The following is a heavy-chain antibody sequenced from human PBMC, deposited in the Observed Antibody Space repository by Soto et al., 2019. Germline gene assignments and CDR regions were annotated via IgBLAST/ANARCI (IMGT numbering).Heavy chain of an antibody. V-gene: IGHV5-51*01. D-gene: IGHD1-1*01. CDR1: RYTFTRYW. CDR3: ARPQRTAGTDEFDV. CDR2: IYPGDSDT. J-gene: IGHJ3*01. Sequence: GESLKISCKGFRYTFTRYWIGWVRQMPGKGLDWMGIIYPGDSDTRYSPSFQGQVTISADKSTSTAYLQWSSLKASDTAMYYCARPQRTAGTDEFDVWGQGTMVTVSS.